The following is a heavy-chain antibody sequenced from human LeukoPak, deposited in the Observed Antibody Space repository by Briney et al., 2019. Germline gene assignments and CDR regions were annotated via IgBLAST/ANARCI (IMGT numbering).Heavy chain of an antibody. CDR2: FDPEDGET. CDR1: GYTLTELS. CDR3: ASRWLVRPHGDY. V-gene: IGHV1-24*01. D-gene: IGHD6-19*01. Sequence: ASVKVSCKVSGYTLTELSMHWARQAPGKGLEWMGGFDPEDGETIYAQKFQGRVTMTEDTSTDTAYMELSSLRSEDTAVYYCASRWLVRPHGDYWGQGTLVTVSS. J-gene: IGHJ4*02.